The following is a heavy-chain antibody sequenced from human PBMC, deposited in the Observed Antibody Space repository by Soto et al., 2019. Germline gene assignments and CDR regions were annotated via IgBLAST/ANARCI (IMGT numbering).Heavy chain of an antibody. J-gene: IGHJ4*02. Sequence: EVQLLESGGGLVQPGGSLRLSCAASGFTFSNCGMNWIRLAPGEGLEWVSTVSPAGSTFYADSVRGRFTISRDNSKSTVDLQMNGLRVDDTAIYYCVRSWAYWGRGTVVTVSS. CDR3: VRSWAY. V-gene: IGHV3-23*01. CDR2: VSPAGST. D-gene: IGHD6-13*01. CDR1: GFTFSNCG.